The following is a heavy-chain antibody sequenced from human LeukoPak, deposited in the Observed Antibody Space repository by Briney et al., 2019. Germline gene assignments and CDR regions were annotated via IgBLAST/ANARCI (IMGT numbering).Heavy chain of an antibody. CDR1: GGSISSYY. Sequence: PSETLSLTCTVSGGSISSYYWNWIRQPPGKGLEYIGYIFYSGRTNYNPSLKSRVTLSVDTSKNWFSLRLTSVTAADTAVYYCARSVSNWFDPWGQGTLVTVSS. CDR3: ARSVSNWFDP. J-gene: IGHJ5*02. D-gene: IGHD1-14*01. CDR2: IFYSGRT. V-gene: IGHV4-59*01.